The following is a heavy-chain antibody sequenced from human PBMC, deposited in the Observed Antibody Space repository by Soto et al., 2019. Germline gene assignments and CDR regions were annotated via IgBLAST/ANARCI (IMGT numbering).Heavy chain of an antibody. J-gene: IGHJ5*02. CDR2: ISSSGDYT. D-gene: IGHD6-13*01. CDR1: GFTFSSYT. V-gene: IGHV3-21*02. CDR3: ARETGYTTTWTNWFDP. Sequence: EVQLVVSGGGLVKPGGSLRLSCAASGFTFSSYTMNWVRQAPGKGLEWVSSISSSGDYTYYADSMKGRVTISRDNAKNSLYLRVTSLRAEDTAFYYCARETGYTTTWTNWFDPWGQGTLVTVSS.